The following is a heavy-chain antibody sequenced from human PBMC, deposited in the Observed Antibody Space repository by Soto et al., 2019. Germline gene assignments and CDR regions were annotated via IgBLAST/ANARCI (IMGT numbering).Heavy chain of an antibody. CDR2: INHSGST. V-gene: IGHV4-34*01. D-gene: IGHD7-27*01. CDR1: GGSFSGYY. Sequence: SETLSLTCAVYGGSFSGYYWSWIRQPPGKGLEWIGEINHSGSTNYNPSLKSRVTISVDTSKNQFSLKLSSVTAADTAVYYCARGGNWGSDDAFDIWGQGTMVTVSS. CDR3: ARGGNWGSDDAFDI. J-gene: IGHJ3*02.